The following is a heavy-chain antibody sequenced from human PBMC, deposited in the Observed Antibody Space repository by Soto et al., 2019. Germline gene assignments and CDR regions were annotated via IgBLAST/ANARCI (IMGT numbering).Heavy chain of an antibody. CDR2: ISGNGGTT. D-gene: IGHD2-2*01. CDR1: GFTFSSYA. J-gene: IGHJ5*01. V-gene: IGHV3-23*01. Sequence: EVQLLESGGGLVQPGGSLRLSCAASGFTFSSYAMSWVRQAPGKGLEWVSGISGNGGTTYYADSVKGRFTISRDNSKNTLYLQMNSLRAEDTAVYYCPTGRRSRSPPPFDSWGQGTLATVSS. CDR3: PTGRRSRSPPPFDS.